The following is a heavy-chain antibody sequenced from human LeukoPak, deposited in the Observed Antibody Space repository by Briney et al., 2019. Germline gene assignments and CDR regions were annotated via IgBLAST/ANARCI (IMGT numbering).Heavy chain of an antibody. CDR3: AKADSSGWYLAD. J-gene: IGHJ4*02. CDR2: ISGSGGST. V-gene: IGHV3-23*01. CDR1: GFTFSSYA. D-gene: IGHD6-19*01. Sequence: PGGSLRLSCAASGFTFSSYAMSWVRQAPGKGLEWVSAISGSGGSTYYADSVKGRFTISTDNSKNTLYLQMNSLRAEDTAVYYCAKADSSGWYLADWGQGTLVTVSS.